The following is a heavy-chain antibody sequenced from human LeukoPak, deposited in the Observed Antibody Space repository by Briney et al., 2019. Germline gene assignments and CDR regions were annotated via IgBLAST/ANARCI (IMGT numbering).Heavy chain of an antibody. CDR2: INPNSGCT. J-gene: IGHJ3*02. D-gene: IGHD4-17*01. Sequence: GASVKVSCKASGYTFTGYYMHWVRQAPGKGLEWMGGINPNSGCTNYAQKFQGRVTMTSDTSLSTAYMELSRLRFDATDVYYCARVWVYGDYYDAFDIWGQGTMVTVSS. CDR3: ARVWVYGDYYDAFDI. V-gene: IGHV1-2*02. CDR1: GYTFTGYY.